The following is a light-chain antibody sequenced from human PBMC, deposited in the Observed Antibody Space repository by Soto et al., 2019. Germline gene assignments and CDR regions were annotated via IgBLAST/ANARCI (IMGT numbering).Light chain of an antibody. Sequence: DIVLTQSPATLSLSPGERATLSCRASQSVSSYLAWYQQKPGQAPRLLIYDASNRATDIPARFSGSGSGTDFTLAISILEPEDFAIYYCPQRSGLYTFCQGTKLEIK. CDR3: PQRSGLYT. CDR2: DAS. V-gene: IGKV3-11*01. CDR1: QSVSSY. J-gene: IGKJ2*01.